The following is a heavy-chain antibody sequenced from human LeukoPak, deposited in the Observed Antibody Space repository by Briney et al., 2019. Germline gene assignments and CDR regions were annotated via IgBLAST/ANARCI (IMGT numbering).Heavy chain of an antibody. CDR2: VFYDGNT. CDR1: GGSISTYY. CDR3: ARHQSGNWGYYFDY. V-gene: IGHV4-59*08. J-gene: IGHJ4*02. D-gene: IGHD3-16*01. Sequence: WETLSLTCTVSGGSISTYYWSWVRQSPGKGLERIGYVFYDGNTNYNPSLKSRVIISVDRSKNRFSLELRSVAAADTAVYYCARHQSGNWGYYFDYWGRGTLVTVSS.